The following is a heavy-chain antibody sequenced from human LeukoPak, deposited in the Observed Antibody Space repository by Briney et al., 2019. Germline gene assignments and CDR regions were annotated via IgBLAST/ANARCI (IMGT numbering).Heavy chain of an antibody. CDR2: ISSSSSYI. V-gene: IGHV3-21*03. J-gene: IGHJ4*02. CDR3: ARECIDGYYESSGYDL. CDR1: GFTFSSYS. Sequence: PGGSLRLSCAASGFTFSSYSMNWVRQAPGKGLEWVSSISSSSSYIYYADSVKGRFTISRDSAKNSLYLQMDSLRAEDTAVYYCARECIDGYYESSGYDLWGQGTLVTVSS. D-gene: IGHD3-22*01.